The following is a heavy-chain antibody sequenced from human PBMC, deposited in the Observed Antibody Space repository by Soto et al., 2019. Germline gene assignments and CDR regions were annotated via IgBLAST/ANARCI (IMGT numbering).Heavy chain of an antibody. V-gene: IGHV4-59*01. Sequence: QVQLQESGPGLVKPSETLSLTCTVSGGSISSYYWSWIRQPPGKGLEWIGYIYYSGSTNYNPSLRSRVTISVDTSKNQFSLKRSSVTAADTAVYDCARDGYTVTPNYYYGMDVWGQGTTVTVSS. D-gene: IGHD4-4*01. CDR1: GGSISSYY. CDR2: IYYSGST. CDR3: ARDGYTVTPNYYYGMDV. J-gene: IGHJ6*02.